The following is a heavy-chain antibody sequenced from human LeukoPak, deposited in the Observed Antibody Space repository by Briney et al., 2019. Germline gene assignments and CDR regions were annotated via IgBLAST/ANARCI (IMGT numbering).Heavy chain of an antibody. D-gene: IGHD4-23*01. Sequence: GGSLRLSCEGSGFTFSYHHMDWVRQAPGMGLEWVGRGPARNKPNSCSTQYATFVRGRFTISRDDSKNSLYLQIISLTTEDTAVYYCTSFLRDPRIGYYGGNSGPGGVWGQGTLVTVSS. CDR3: TSFLRDPRIGYYGGNSGPGGV. V-gene: IGHV3-72*01. J-gene: IGHJ4*02. CDR2: ARNKPNSCST. CDR1: GFTFSYHH.